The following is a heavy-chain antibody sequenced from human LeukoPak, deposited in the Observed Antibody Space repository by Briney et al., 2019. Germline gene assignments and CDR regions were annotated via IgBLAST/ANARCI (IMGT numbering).Heavy chain of an antibody. V-gene: IGHV3-74*03. CDR1: GFTFSSYW. CDR2: INSDGSSI. D-gene: IGHD5-12*01. CDR3: VREGRVRGYDVRC. J-gene: IGHJ2*01. Sequence: GGSLRLSCAASGFTFSSYWMHWVRQAPGKGLVWVSLINSDGSSITYADSVKGRFTISRDTAKNTLYLQMNSQRVEDTAEYYYVREGRVRGYDVRCGGRGTLVTVPS.